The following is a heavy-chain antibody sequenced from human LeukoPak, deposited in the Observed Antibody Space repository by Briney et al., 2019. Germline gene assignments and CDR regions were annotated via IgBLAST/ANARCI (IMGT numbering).Heavy chain of an antibody. CDR2: IYYSGST. CDR1: GGSISSYY. Sequence: SETLSLTCTVSGGSISSYYWSWIRQPPGKGLERIGYIYYSGSTNYNPSLKSRVTISVDTSKNQFSLKLSSVTAADTAVYYCARVRSAYYDSSGYPYYFDYWGQGTLVTVSS. CDR3: ARVRSAYYDSSGYPYYFDY. J-gene: IGHJ4*02. V-gene: IGHV4-59*01. D-gene: IGHD3-22*01.